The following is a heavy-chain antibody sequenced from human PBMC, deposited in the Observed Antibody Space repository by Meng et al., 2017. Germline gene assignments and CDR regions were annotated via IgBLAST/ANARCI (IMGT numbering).Heavy chain of an antibody. J-gene: IGHJ4*02. D-gene: IGHD2/OR15-2a*01. CDR3: ARVGSFLRDY. CDR2: INHSGST. CDR1: GGSFSGYY. Sequence: QVQLQQWGAGLFKPSVPLSLPCAVYGGSFSGYYWSWIRQPPGKGLEWIGEINHSGSTNYNPSLKSRVTISVDTSKNQFSLKLSSVTAADTAVYYCARVGSFLRDYWGQGTLVTVSS. V-gene: IGHV4-34*01.